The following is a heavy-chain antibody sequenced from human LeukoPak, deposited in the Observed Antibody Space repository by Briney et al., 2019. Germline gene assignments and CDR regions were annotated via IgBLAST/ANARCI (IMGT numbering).Heavy chain of an antibody. CDR3: AKDPEFSGSLNWFDP. V-gene: IGHV1-8*01. D-gene: IGHD1-26*01. CDR1: GYTFTSYD. J-gene: IGHJ5*02. CDR2: MNPNSGNT. Sequence: ASVKVSCKASGYTFTSYDINWVRQATGQGLEWMGWMNPNSGNTGYAQKFQGRVTMTRNTSISTAYMELSSLRSEDTAVYYCAKDPEFSGSLNWFDPWGQGTLVTVSS.